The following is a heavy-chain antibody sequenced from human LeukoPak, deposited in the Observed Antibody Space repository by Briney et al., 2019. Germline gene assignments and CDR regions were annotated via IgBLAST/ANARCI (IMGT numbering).Heavy chain of an antibody. CDR2: ISSSSSYI. D-gene: IGHD6-19*01. V-gene: IGHV3-21*01. CDR3: ARDLAVAGTGAFDI. Sequence: GRSLRLSCAASGFTFSSYSMNWVRQAPGKGLEWVSSISSSSSYIYYADSVKGRFTISRDNAKNSLYLQMNSLRAEDTAVYYCARDLAVAGTGAFDIWGQGTMVTVSS. CDR1: GFTFSSYS. J-gene: IGHJ3*02.